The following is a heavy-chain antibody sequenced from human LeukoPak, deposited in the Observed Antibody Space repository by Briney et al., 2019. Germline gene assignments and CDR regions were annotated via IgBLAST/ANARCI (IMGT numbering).Heavy chain of an antibody. CDR1: GGSISSYY. D-gene: IGHD4-23*01. J-gene: IGHJ4*02. Sequence: SETLSLTCTVSGGSISSYYWSWIRQPPGKGLEWIGYIYYSGSTNYNPSLKSRVTISVDTSKNQFSLKLSSVTAADTAVYYCAGAGSYDYGGDFDYWGQGTLVTVSS. CDR2: IYYSGST. V-gene: IGHV4-59*01. CDR3: AGAGSYDYGGDFDY.